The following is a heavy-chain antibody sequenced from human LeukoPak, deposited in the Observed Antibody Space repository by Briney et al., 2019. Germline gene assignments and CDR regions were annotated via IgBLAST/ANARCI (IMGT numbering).Heavy chain of an antibody. CDR3: ARHEEGAAAAESWFDP. Sequence: SETLSLTCTVSGGSISSSSYSWGWIRQPPGRGLEWIGSIYYSGSTYYNPSLKSRVTISVDTSKNQFSLKLSSVTAADTAVYYCARHEEGAAAAESWFDPWGQGTLVTVSS. J-gene: IGHJ5*02. CDR1: GGSISSSSYS. D-gene: IGHD6-13*01. V-gene: IGHV4-39*01. CDR2: IYYSGST.